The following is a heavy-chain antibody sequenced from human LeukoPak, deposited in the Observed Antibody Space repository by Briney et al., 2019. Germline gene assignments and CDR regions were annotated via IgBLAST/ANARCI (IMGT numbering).Heavy chain of an antibody. V-gene: IGHV3-53*01. CDR2: INSGGST. Sequence: GGSLRLSCAASGVTVSSNYMGWVRQAPGKGLEWVSFINSGGSTFYADSVKGRFTVSRDNSKNTLYLQMNSLRAEDTAMYYCARVSLVAGDAFDIWGQGTMVTVSS. D-gene: IGHD3-10*01. J-gene: IGHJ3*02. CDR1: GVTVSSNY. CDR3: ARVSLVAGDAFDI.